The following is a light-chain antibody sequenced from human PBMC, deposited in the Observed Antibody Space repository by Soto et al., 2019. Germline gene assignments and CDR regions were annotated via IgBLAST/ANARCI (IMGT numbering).Light chain of an antibody. V-gene: IGLV2-14*01. J-gene: IGLJ3*02. CDR3: SSYTSSNTWV. Sequence: QSALTQPASVSGSPGQSSTISCTGTSSDVGGYNYVSWYQQHPGKAPKLMIYEVSNRPSGVSNRFSGSKSGNTASLTISGLQAEDEADYYCSSYTSSNTWVFGGGTKVTVL. CDR1: SSDVGGYNY. CDR2: EVS.